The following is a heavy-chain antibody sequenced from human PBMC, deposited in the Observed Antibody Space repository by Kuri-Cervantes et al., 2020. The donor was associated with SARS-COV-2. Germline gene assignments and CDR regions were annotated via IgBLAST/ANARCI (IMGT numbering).Heavy chain of an antibody. Sequence: GSLRLSCAVYGGSFSGYYWSWIRQPPGKGLEWIGEINHSGSTNYNPSLKSRVTISVDTSKNQFSLKLSSVTAADTAVYYCAREGIVGPAYYFDYWGQGTLVTVSS. CDR3: AREGIVGPAYYFDY. J-gene: IGHJ4*02. CDR1: GGSFSGYY. V-gene: IGHV4-34*01. CDR2: INHSGST. D-gene: IGHD1-26*01.